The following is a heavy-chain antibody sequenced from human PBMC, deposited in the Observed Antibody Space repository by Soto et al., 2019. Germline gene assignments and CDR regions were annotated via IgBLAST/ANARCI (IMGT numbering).Heavy chain of an antibody. J-gene: IGHJ6*02. Sequence: PGGSLRLSCAASGFTFSNAWMSWVRQAPGKGLEWVGRIKSKTDGGTTDYAAPVKGRFTISRDESKNTLYLQMNSLKTEDTAVYYCTTDPGDAYYYYGMDVWGQGTTVTVSS. CDR3: TTDPGDAYYYYGMDV. D-gene: IGHD2-21*02. CDR1: GFTFSNAW. V-gene: IGHV3-15*01. CDR2: IKSKTDGGTT.